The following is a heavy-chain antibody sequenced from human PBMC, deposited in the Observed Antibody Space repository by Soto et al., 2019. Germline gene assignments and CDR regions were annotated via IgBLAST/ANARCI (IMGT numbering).Heavy chain of an antibody. D-gene: IGHD3-3*01. Sequence: SVKVSCKASGGTFSSYAISWVRQAPGQGLEWMGGIIPIFGTANYAQKFQGRVTITAXXXXXXAXMXLXSXXSEXTAVYYCARGDFWSGYYSYYYYYGMDVWGQ. CDR2: IIPIFGTA. V-gene: IGHV1-69*13. CDR3: ARGDFWSGYYSYYYYYGMDV. CDR1: GGTFSSYA. J-gene: IGHJ6*02.